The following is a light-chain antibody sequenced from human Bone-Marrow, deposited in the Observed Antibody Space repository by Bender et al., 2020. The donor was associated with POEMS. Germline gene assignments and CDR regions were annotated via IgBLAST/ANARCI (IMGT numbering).Light chain of an antibody. V-gene: IGLV3-1*01. CDR1: KLGEEY. CDR2: QDT. CDR3: QSWGSNTAV. Sequence: SYELTQPHSVSVSPGQTATITCSGEKLGEEYACWFQKKPGQSPVLVIYQDTKRPSGIPERFSGSTSGNTASLTISGTQTMDEADYYCQSWGSNTAVFGGGTKLTVL. J-gene: IGLJ2*01.